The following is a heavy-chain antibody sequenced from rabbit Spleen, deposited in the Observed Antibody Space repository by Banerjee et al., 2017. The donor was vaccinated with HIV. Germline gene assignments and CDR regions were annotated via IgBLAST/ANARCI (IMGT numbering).Heavy chain of an antibody. V-gene: IGHV1S40*01. CDR3: ARDSSDNDWDYFNL. Sequence: QSLEESGGDLVKPGASLTLTCTASGLSFSSGYWICWVRQAPGKGLEWNACIGVGTGSTYYASWAKGRFTISKTSSTTVTLQMTSLTAADTATYFCARDSSDNDWDYFNLWGPGTLVTVS. CDR2: IGVGTGST. D-gene: IGHD2-1*01. J-gene: IGHJ4*01. CDR1: GLSFSSGYW.